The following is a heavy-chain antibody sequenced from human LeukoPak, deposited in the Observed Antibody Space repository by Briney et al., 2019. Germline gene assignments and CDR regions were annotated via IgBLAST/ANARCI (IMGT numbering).Heavy chain of an antibody. V-gene: IGHV1-2*02. Sequence: GASVKVSCKAPGYTFTGYYMHWVRQAPGQGLEWMGWINPNSGGTNYAQKFQGRVTMTRDTSISTAYMELSRLRSDDTAVYYCARDPSSGWYPNNWFDPWGQGTLVTVSS. J-gene: IGHJ5*02. CDR2: INPNSGGT. CDR3: ARDPSSGWYPNNWFDP. D-gene: IGHD6-19*01. CDR1: GYTFTGYY.